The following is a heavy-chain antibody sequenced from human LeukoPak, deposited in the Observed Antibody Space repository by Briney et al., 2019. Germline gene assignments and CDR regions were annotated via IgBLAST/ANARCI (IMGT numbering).Heavy chain of an antibody. J-gene: IGHJ3*02. Sequence: SETLSLTCGFSGGSITNYYWSWVRQLAGKGLEWVGRIHTSGSTNYNPSLKSRVTMSVDLSKSQFSLNLRSVTAADTAVYYCARGAASISNDAFDIWGQGTMVTVSS. D-gene: IGHD6-13*01. CDR2: IHTSGST. CDR1: GGSITNYY. CDR3: ARGAASISNDAFDI. V-gene: IGHV4-4*07.